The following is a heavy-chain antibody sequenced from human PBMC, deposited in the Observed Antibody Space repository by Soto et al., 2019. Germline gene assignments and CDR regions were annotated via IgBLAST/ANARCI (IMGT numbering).Heavy chain of an antibody. CDR1: GYTFTSYG. CDR2: MNPNSGNT. J-gene: IGHJ3*02. V-gene: IGHV1-8*02. D-gene: IGHD6-19*01. CDR3: VYSSGWTRHDAFDI. Sequence: AAVKVSCKASGYTFTSYGISWVRQAPGQGLEWMGWMNPNSGNTGYAQKFQGRVTMTRNTSISTAYMELSSLRSEDTAVYYCVYSSGWTRHDAFDIWGQGTMVTVSS.